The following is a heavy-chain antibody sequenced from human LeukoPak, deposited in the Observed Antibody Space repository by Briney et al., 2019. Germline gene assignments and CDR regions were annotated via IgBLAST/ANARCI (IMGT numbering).Heavy chain of an antibody. CDR3: ARGSSPTHYDFWSGYPDAFDI. Sequence: ASVKVSCKASGYTFTSYDINWVRQATGQGLEWMGWMNPNSGNTGYAQKFQGRVTMTRNTSISTAYMKLSSLRSEDTAVYYCARGSSPTHYDFWSGYPDAFDIWGQGTMVTVSS. D-gene: IGHD3-3*01. CDR2: MNPNSGNT. V-gene: IGHV1-8*01. J-gene: IGHJ3*02. CDR1: GYTFTSYD.